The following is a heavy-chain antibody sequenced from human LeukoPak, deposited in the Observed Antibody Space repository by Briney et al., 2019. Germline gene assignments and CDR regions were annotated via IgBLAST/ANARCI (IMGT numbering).Heavy chain of an antibody. V-gene: IGHV4-30-2*01. CDR3: ARGLMEGYDFSFDY. J-gene: IGHJ4*02. CDR1: GGSISSGGYS. CDR2: IYHSGST. D-gene: IGHD5-12*01. Sequence: PSETLSLTCAVSGGSISSGGYSWSWIRQPPGKGLEWIGYIYHSGSTYYNPSLKSRVTISVDRSKNQFSLKLSSVTAADTAVYYCARGLMEGYDFSFDYWGQGTLVTVSS.